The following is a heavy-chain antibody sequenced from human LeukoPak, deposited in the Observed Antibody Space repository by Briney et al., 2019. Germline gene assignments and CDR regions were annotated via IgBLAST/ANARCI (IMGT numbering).Heavy chain of an antibody. CDR3: ARDRAWFGENRY. J-gene: IGHJ4*02. D-gene: IGHD3-10*01. CDR2: IYYSGST. CDR1: GDSISSYY. Sequence: SETLSLTCTVSGDSISSYYWSWIRQPPGKALEWLGYIYYSGSTNYNPSLKSRVTMSVDTSKNQFSLKLSSVTAADTAVYYCARDRAWFGENRYWGQGTLVTVSS. V-gene: IGHV4-59*12.